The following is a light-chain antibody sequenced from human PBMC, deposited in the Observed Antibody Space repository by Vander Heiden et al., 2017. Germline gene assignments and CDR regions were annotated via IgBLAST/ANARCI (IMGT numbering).Light chain of an antibody. V-gene: IGLV6-57*02. CDR3: QTSDSNNWV. CDR1: SGSMASNY. CDR2: EDK. J-gene: IGLJ3*02. Sequence: NFKLTQPHSVSESPGKTVTISCTASSGSMASNYVKWHQQTPGGGHTTVIYEDKYIPSGVPDRFSGSIDSSSISASLTISGLKSEDEGDYFCQTSDSNNWVFGGGTKLTVL.